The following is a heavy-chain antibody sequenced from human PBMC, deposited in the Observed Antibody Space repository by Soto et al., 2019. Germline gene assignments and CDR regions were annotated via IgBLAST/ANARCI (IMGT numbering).Heavy chain of an antibody. CDR3: ARLYDYSSGYDY. J-gene: IGHJ4*02. CDR2: IIPIFGTA. CDR1: GGTFSSYA. D-gene: IGHD3-22*01. V-gene: IGHV1-69*06. Sequence: GASVKVSCKASGGTFSSYAISWVRQAPGQGLEWMGGIIPIFGTANCAQKFQGRVTITADKSTSTAYMELSSLRSEDTAVYYCARLYDYSSGYDYWGQGTLVTVSS.